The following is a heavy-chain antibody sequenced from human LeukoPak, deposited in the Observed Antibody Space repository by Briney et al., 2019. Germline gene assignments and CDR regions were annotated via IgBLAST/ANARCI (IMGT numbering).Heavy chain of an antibody. V-gene: IGHV3-53*01. Sequence: PGGSLRLSCAASEFSVGSNYMTWVRQAPGKGLEWVSLIYSGGSTYYADSVKGRFTISRDNSRNTLYLQMNSLRAGDTAVYYCAKSFRSTSLDYWGQGTLVTVSS. CDR1: EFSVGSNY. CDR2: IYSGGST. J-gene: IGHJ4*02. CDR3: AKSFRSTSLDY. D-gene: IGHD2-2*01.